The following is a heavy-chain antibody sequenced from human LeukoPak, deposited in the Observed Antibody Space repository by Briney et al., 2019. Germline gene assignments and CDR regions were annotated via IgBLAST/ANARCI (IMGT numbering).Heavy chain of an antibody. D-gene: IGHD3-3*01. V-gene: IGHV4-34*01. J-gene: IGHJ6*03. CDR1: GGSFSGYY. CDR3: ARVGVLRFLEWLPRNYYYYYMDV. CDR2: INHSGST. Sequence: SETLSLTCAVSGGSFSGYYWSWIRQPPGKGLEWIGEINHSGSTNYNPSLKSRVTISVDTSKNQFSLKLSSVTAADTAVYYRARVGVLRFLEWLPRNYYYYYMDVWGKGTTVTVSS.